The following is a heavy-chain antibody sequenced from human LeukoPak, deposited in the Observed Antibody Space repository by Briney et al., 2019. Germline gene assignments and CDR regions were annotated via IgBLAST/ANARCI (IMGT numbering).Heavy chain of an antibody. CDR1: GYTFTSYG. CDR3: AREYSSSWYSWFDP. V-gene: IGHV1-18*01. D-gene: IGHD6-13*01. CDR2: ISAYNGNT. Sequence: GASVKVSCKASGYTFTSYGISWVRQAPGQGLEWMGWISAYNGNTNYAQKLQGRVTMTTDTSTCTAYMELRSLRSDDTAVYYCAREYSSSWYSWFDPWGQGTLVTVSS. J-gene: IGHJ5*02.